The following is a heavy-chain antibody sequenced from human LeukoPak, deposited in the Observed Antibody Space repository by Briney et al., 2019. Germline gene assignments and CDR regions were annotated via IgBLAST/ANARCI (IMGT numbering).Heavy chain of an antibody. CDR2: IYYTGST. V-gene: IGHV4-31*03. J-gene: IGHJ3*02. CDR3: ARVPSVIDAFDI. Sequence: SETLSLTCTVSGGSISSGGYYWSWIRQHPGKGLEWIAYIYYTGSTYYNPSLKSRLTMSVDRSKNQFSLRLSSMTAADTAVYYCARVPSVIDAFDIWGQGTMVTVSS. CDR1: GGSISSGGYY. D-gene: IGHD2-21*01.